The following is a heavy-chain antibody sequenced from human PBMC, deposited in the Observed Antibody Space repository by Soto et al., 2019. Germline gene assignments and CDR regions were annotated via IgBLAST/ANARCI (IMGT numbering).Heavy chain of an antibody. CDR3: ARDTARAMVRIYYGMDV. Sequence: QVQLVESGGGVVQPGRSLRLSCAASGFTFSSYGMHWVRQAPGKGLEWVAVIWYDGSNKYYADSVKGRFTISRDNSKNTLYLHRNSLRAEDTAVYYCARDTARAMVRIYYGMDVWGQGTTVTVSS. D-gene: IGHD3-10*01. CDR2: IWYDGSNK. J-gene: IGHJ6*02. V-gene: IGHV3-33*01. CDR1: GFTFSSYG.